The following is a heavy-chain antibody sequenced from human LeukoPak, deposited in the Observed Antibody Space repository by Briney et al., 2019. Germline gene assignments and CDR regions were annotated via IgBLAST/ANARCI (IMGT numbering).Heavy chain of an antibody. J-gene: IGHJ4*02. CDR1: GGSISSYY. D-gene: IGHD3-22*01. CDR3: ARVNSSGSFHDY. CDR2: MSTSGST. Sequence: PSETLSLTCTISGGSISSYYWSWIRQPAGKGLDWIGRMSTSGSTNYNPSLTSRVTMSVDKSKNQFSLNLNSVTAADTAVYFCARVNSSGSFHDYWGQGARVTVSS. V-gene: IGHV4-4*07.